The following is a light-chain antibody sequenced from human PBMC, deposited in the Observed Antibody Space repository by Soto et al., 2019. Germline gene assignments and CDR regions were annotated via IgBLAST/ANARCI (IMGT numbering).Light chain of an antibody. V-gene: IGKV3D-20*01. Sequence: IVLTQSPATLSLSPGERATLSCGASQSFSTNYLAWYPQKPGLAPRLLIYDASSRATGISDRFSGSGSGTHFTLTISRLEPEDFAVYYCQQYGSSPSFGQGTKVDIK. CDR2: DAS. CDR1: QSFSTNY. CDR3: QQYGSSPS. J-gene: IGKJ1*01.